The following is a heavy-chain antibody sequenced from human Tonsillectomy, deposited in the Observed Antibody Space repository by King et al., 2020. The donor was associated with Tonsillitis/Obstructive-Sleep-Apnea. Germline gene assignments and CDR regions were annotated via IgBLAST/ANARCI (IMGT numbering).Heavy chain of an antibody. V-gene: IGHV3-23*04. CDR2: ISGSGGGT. CDR1: GFTFSSYA. CDR3: AKGRDRSGWYYSGMDV. Sequence: EVQLVESGGGLVQPGGSLRLSCAASGFTFSSYAMNWVRQAPGKGLEWVSAISGSGGGTYSADSVKGRFTISRDNSRNTLHLQMNSLRAEDTAVYDCAKGRDRSGWYYSGMDVGGQGTTVTVSS. J-gene: IGHJ6*02. D-gene: IGHD6-19*01.